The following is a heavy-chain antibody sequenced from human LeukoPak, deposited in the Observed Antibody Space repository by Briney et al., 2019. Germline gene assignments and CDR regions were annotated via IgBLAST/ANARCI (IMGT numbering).Heavy chain of an antibody. J-gene: IGHJ6*02. V-gene: IGHV3-30-3*01. CDR1: GFTFSSYA. CDR3: ANSPLSRSYYYYYYGMDV. CDR2: ISYDGSNK. Sequence: GRSLRLSCAASGFTFSSYAMHWVRQAPGKGLEWVAVISYDGSNKYYADSVKGRFTISRDNSKNTLYLQMNSLRAEDTAVYYCANSPLSRSYYYYYYGMDVWGQGTTVTVSS. D-gene: IGHD3-10*01.